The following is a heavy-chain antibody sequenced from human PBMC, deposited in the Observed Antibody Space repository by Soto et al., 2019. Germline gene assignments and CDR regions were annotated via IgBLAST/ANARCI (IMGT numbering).Heavy chain of an antibody. CDR3: ARGRYYDSSGYYRY. J-gene: IGHJ4*02. CDR1: GGSFSGYY. Sequence: SETLSLTCAAYGGSFSGYYWSWIRQPPGKGLEWIGEINHSGSTNYNPSLKSRVTISVDTSKNQFSLKLSSVTAADTAVYYCARGRYYDSSGYYRYWGQGTLVTVSS. D-gene: IGHD3-22*01. CDR2: INHSGST. V-gene: IGHV4-34*01.